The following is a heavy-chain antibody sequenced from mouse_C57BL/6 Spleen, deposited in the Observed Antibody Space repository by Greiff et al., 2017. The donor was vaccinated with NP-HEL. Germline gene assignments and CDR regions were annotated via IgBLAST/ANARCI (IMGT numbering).Heavy chain of an antibody. CDR1: GYTFTSYW. Sequence: QVQLQQSGAELVKPGASVKLSCKASGYTFTSYWMHWVKQRPGQGLEWIGMIHPNSGSTNYNEKFKSKATLTVDKSSSTAYMQLSSLTSEDSAVYYCARWPVVVPKDFDVWGTGTTVTVSS. CDR2: IHPNSGST. CDR3: ARWPVVVPKDFDV. D-gene: IGHD1-1*01. V-gene: IGHV1-64*01. J-gene: IGHJ1*03.